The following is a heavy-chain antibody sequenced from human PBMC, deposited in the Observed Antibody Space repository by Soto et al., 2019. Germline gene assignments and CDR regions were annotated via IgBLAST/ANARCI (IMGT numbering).Heavy chain of an antibody. J-gene: IGHJ6*02. Sequence: QVQLQQWGAGLLKPSETLSLTCAVYGGSFSGYYWSWIRQPPGKGLEWIGEINHSGSTNYNPSLKSRVTISVDTSKNQFSLKLSSVTAADTAVYYCARGVGRGVPHVGYYYGMDVWGQGTTVTVSS. D-gene: IGHD3-10*01. CDR3: ARGVGRGVPHVGYYYGMDV. CDR1: GGSFSGYY. CDR2: INHSGST. V-gene: IGHV4-34*01.